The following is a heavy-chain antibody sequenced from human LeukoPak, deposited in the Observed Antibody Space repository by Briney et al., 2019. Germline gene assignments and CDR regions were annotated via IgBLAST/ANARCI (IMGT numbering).Heavy chain of an antibody. CDR3: AREGSYGDYLTLDY. D-gene: IGHD4-17*01. CDR2: IRPYNDDT. J-gene: IGHJ4*02. Sequence: GASVKVSCKTSGYTFSSYAITRLRQTPGQGLELMGWIRPYNDDTNYAQNFQARVAMTADTSTKTVYMELRSLTSDDTAVYFCAREGSYGDYLTLDYWGQGTLVTVSS. V-gene: IGHV1-18*04. CDR1: GYTFSSYA.